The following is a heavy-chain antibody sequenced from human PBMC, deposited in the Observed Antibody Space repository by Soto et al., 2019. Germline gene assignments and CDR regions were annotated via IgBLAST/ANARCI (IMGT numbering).Heavy chain of an antibody. CDR2: IHYSGNT. J-gene: IGHJ5*02. Sequence: QVHLQESGPGLVKPSETLSLTCDVSGDSISSYYWSWIRQPPGKGLEWIGYIHYSGNTNYNPSLKSRVAISVDTSKNQFSLKLNSVTAADTAIYYCARERRYFQSVGWFDPWGQGTLVTVSS. CDR3: ARERRYFQSVGWFDP. V-gene: IGHV4-59*01. CDR1: GDSISSYY. D-gene: IGHD3-9*01.